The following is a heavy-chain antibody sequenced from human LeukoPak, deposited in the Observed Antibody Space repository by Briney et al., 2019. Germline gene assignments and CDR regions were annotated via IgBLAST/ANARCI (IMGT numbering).Heavy chain of an antibody. CDR1: GFTVYTNS. J-gene: IGHJ4*02. Sequence: GGSLRLSCAVSGFTVYTNSMSWVRQVPGKGLEWVPVIYTGGTTHYADSVKGRFTISRDNSKNTLYLEMNSLRAEDAAVYFCARSPAFYDGAVVKYYFDYWGQGTLVTVSS. V-gene: IGHV3-53*01. CDR3: ARSPAFYDGAVVKYYFDY. CDR2: IYTGGTT. D-gene: IGHD6-19*01.